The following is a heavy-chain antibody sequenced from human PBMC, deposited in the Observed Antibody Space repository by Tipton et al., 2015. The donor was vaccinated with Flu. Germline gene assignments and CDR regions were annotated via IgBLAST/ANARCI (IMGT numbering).Heavy chain of an antibody. CDR3: ATTTYFYGSGSHDY. V-gene: IGHV4-4*02. J-gene: IGHJ4*02. CDR1: GGSISSGNW. Sequence: TLSLTCAVSGGSISSGNWWRWVRQPPGKGLEWIGCVYHGGTTYYNPSLKSRVAISLDTFKNQFSLKLTSVTAADTAVYYCATTTYFYGSGSHDYWGQGTLVTVSS. D-gene: IGHD3-10*01. CDR2: VYHGGTT.